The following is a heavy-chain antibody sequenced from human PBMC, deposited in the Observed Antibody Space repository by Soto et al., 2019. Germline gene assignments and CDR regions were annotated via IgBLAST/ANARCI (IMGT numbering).Heavy chain of an antibody. CDR1: GFFFSSYT. Sequence: PGGSLRLSCVGSGFFFSSYTMTWVRQAPGKGLEWVSSFSATSENTYYADSVRGRFTISRDNSKNTLFLQMNSLTAEDTAMYYCAKARDQQWVRLPFDYWGQGILVTVSS. V-gene: IGHV3-23*01. CDR3: AKARDQQWVRLPFDY. CDR2: FSATSENT. J-gene: IGHJ4*02. D-gene: IGHD6-19*01.